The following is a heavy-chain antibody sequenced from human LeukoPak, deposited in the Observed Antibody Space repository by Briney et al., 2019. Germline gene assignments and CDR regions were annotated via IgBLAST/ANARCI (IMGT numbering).Heavy chain of an antibody. D-gene: IGHD6-13*01. CDR1: GFTFTSYS. J-gene: IGHJ4*02. CDR3: AMSRYSSSWYGGVFDY. V-gene: IGHV3-9*01. Sequence: PGGSLRLSCAASGFTFTSYSMNWVRQAPGKGLEWVSGISWSGRNIGYADSVKGRFTISRDNAKNSLYLQVNSLRAEDTALYYCAMSRYSSSWYGGVFDYWGQGTLVTVSS. CDR2: ISWSGRNI.